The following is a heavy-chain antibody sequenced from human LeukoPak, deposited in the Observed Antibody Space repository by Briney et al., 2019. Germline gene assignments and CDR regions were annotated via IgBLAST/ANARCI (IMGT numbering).Heavy chain of an antibody. CDR1: GGSFSGYY. J-gene: IGHJ4*02. Sequence: PSETLSLTCAVYGGSFSGYYWSWIRQPPGKGLEWIGEINHSGSTNYNPSLKSRVTIPVDTSKNQFSLKLSSVTAADTAVYYCASTYYSSYFDYWGQGTLVTVSS. D-gene: IGHD6-13*01. CDR2: INHSGST. V-gene: IGHV4-34*01. CDR3: ASTYYSSYFDY.